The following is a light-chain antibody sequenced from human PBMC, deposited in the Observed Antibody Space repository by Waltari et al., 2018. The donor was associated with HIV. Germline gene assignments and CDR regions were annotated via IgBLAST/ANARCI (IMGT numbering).Light chain of an antibody. Sequence: DVQMTQSPSSLSASVGDRVAITCRASQGIGSDLAWYQQKPGKVPKLLIYAASTLQSWAPSRFSGSGSGTDFTLTITNLQTEDFSFYYCQRYDRAPYTFGPGTRLELK. CDR1: QGIGSD. CDR3: QRYDRAPYT. CDR2: AAS. V-gene: IGKV1-27*01. J-gene: IGKJ2*01.